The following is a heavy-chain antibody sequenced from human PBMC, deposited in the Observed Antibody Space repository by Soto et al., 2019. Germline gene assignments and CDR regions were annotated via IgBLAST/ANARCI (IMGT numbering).Heavy chain of an antibody. Sequence: EVQLVESGGGLVKPGGSLRLSCAASGFTFSNAWMSWVRQAPGKGLEWVGRIKSKTDGGTTDYAAPVKGRFTISRDDSKNTLYLQMNSLKTEHTAVYYCTTSPDYDYVWGSLNRRTSNFDYWGQGTLVTVSS. CDR2: IKSKTDGGTT. CDR1: GFTFSNAW. CDR3: TTSPDYDYVWGSLNRRTSNFDY. V-gene: IGHV3-15*01. J-gene: IGHJ4*02. D-gene: IGHD3-16*01.